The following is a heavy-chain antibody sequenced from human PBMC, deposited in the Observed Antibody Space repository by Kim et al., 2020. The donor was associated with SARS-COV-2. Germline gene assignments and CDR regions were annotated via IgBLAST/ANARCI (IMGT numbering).Heavy chain of an antibody. CDR3: ARVYSSSSGRALDY. J-gene: IGHJ4*02. Sequence: GGSLRLSCAASGFTFSSYWMSWVRQAPGKGLEWVANIKQDGSEKYYVDSVKGRFTISRDNAKNSLYLQMNSLRAEDTALYYCARVYSSSSGRALDYWGQGSLVTVSS. CDR1: GFTFSSYW. V-gene: IGHV3-7*03. CDR2: IKQDGSEK. D-gene: IGHD6-6*01.